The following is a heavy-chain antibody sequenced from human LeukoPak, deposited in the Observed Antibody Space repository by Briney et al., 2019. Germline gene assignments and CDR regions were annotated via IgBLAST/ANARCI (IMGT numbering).Heavy chain of an antibody. J-gene: IGHJ4*02. CDR1: GFIFSSYW. V-gene: IGHV3-7*01. D-gene: IGHD3-16*02. CDR2: INQDASEK. Sequence: GRSLRLSCAASGFIFSSYWMSWVRQAPGKGLEWVANINQDASEKYYVDSVKGRFTISRDNAKNSLYLQMNSLRAEDTAVYYCAKTYQNYVWGSYRSYYFDYWGQGTLVTVSS. CDR3: AKTYQNYVWGSYRSYYFDY.